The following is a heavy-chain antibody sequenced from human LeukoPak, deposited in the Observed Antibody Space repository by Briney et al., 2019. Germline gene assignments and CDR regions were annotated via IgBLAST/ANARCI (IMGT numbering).Heavy chain of an antibody. J-gene: IGHJ3*02. CDR3: ARLRSTVVTVYDAFDI. V-gene: IGHV1-3*01. Sequence: ASVKVSCKASGYTFTSYAMHWVRQAPGQRLEWMGWINAGNGNTKYSQKFQGRVTITRDTSASTAYMELSSLRPEDTAVYYCARLRSTVVTVYDAFDIWGQGTMVTVSS. CDR2: INAGNGNT. D-gene: IGHD4-23*01. CDR1: GYTFTSYA.